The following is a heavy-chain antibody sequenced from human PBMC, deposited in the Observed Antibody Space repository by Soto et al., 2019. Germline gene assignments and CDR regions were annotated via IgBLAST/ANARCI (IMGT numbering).Heavy chain of an antibody. Sequence: GSLRLSCTASGFTFGDYAMSWVRQAPGKGLEWVGFIRSKAYGGTTEYAASVKGRFTISRDDSKSIAYLQMNSLKTEDTAVYYCTRDITGTSDYWGQGTLVTVSS. CDR2: IRSKAYGGTT. D-gene: IGHD1-20*01. CDR3: TRDITGTSDY. CDR1: GFTFGDYA. J-gene: IGHJ4*02. V-gene: IGHV3-49*04.